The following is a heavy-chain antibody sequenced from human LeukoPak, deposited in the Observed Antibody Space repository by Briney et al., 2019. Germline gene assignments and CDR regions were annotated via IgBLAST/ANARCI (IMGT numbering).Heavy chain of an antibody. J-gene: IGHJ4*02. CDR2: IYYSGST. D-gene: IGHD1-26*01. CDR3: ARDTYSGSYAVEY. CDR1: GGSISSSSYY. V-gene: IGHV4-39*07. Sequence: SETLSLTCTVSGGSISSSSYYWGWIRQPPGKGLEWIGSIYYSGSTYYNPSLKSRVTISVDTSKNQFSLKLSSVTAADTAVYYCARDTYSGSYAVEYWGQGTLVTVSS.